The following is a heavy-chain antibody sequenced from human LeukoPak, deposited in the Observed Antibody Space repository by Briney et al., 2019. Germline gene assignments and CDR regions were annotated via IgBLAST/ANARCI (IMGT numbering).Heavy chain of an antibody. CDR1: GYTFTDYY. V-gene: IGHV1-2*02. CDR2: INPNDGDT. CDR3: ARANFLYCSSSTCLFDY. D-gene: IGHD2-2*01. Sequence: ASVKVSCEASGYTFTDYYMHWVRQAPGQGFVWMGWINPNDGDTNYAQKFQGRVTMTRDTSISTAHMEVSRLRSDDTAVYYCARANFLYCSSSTCLFDYWGQGTLVTVSS. J-gene: IGHJ4*02.